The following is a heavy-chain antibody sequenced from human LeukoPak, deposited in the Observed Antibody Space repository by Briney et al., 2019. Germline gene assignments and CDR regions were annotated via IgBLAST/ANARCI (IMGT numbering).Heavy chain of an antibody. V-gene: IGHV1-69*04. CDR2: IIPLLGTV. Sequence: ASVKVSCKGSPGTFTSYAISWVRQAPGQGLEWMGSIIPLLGTVNSAQSFQGRVTISADTSTATAYMELSSLKSEDAAIYYCVRDPATIGVIGSYFDSWGPGTPVSVSS. CDR1: PGTFTSYA. J-gene: IGHJ4*02. D-gene: IGHD2-21*01. CDR3: VRDPATIGVIGSYFDS.